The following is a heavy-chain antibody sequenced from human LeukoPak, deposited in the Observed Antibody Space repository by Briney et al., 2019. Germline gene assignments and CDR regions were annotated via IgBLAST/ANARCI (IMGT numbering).Heavy chain of an antibody. V-gene: IGHV3-9*01. CDR3: ATERPYDPFDY. CDR1: GFTFDDYA. J-gene: IGHJ4*02. CDR2: ISWNSGSI. D-gene: IGHD5-12*01. Sequence: PGGSLRLSCAASGFTFDDYAMHWVRQAPGKGLEWVSGISWNSGSIGYADSVKGRFTVSRDNAKNSLYLQMNSLRAEDTAVYYCATERPYDPFDYWGQGTLVTVSS.